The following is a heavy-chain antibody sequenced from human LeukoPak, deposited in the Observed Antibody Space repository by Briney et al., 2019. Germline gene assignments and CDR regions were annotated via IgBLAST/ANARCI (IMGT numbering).Heavy chain of an antibody. CDR1: GFTFSAYG. J-gene: IGHJ4*02. D-gene: IGHD2-15*01. V-gene: IGHV3-30*02. CDR2: IGYDGTSK. CDR3: AKDREFYGGSLQYYFDY. Sequence: GGSLRLSCAASGFTFSAYGMHWVRQAPGKGLDWVANIGYDGTSKYYADSVKGRFTISRDNSKNTLYLEMNSLRAEDTAVYYCAKDREFYGGSLQYYFDYWGEGTLVTVSS.